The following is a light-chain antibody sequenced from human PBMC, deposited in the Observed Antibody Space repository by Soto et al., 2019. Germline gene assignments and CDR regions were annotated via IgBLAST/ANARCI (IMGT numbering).Light chain of an antibody. V-gene: IGKV1-5*03. CDR1: QSINRW. Sequence: DIQMTQSPSTLSASAGDRVTITCRASQSINRWLAWYQQIPGKVPKILIYRASSLESGVPSRFSGSDSGTVFTLTISSLQPEDFGTYYCQQYNSYPWTFGQGTEVKI. CDR2: RAS. J-gene: IGKJ1*01. CDR3: QQYNSYPWT.